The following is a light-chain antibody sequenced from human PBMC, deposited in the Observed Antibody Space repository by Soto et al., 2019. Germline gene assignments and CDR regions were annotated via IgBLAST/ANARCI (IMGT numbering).Light chain of an antibody. CDR1: QSVSSS. V-gene: IGKV3-15*01. J-gene: IGKJ1*01. CDR2: GAS. CDR3: KHYINWWP. Sequence: EIVMTQSPATLSVSPGERATLSCRASQSVSSSLAWYQQKPGQAPRLLIYGASTRATGIPARFSGSGSETEFTLPTTGFRLEDSPVYYCKHYINWWPFGKGPRWKSN.